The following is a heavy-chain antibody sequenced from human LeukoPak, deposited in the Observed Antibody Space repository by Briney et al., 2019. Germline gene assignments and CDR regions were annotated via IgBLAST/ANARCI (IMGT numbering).Heavy chain of an antibody. Sequence: GGSLRLSCAASEFTFSSYWMTWVRQAPGKGLEWVANIKQDGSEKYYVDSVKGRFTISRDNAKNSLYLQMNSLRAEDTAVYYCARAKDGATFGGILAPDYWGQGTLVTVSS. D-gene: IGHD3-16*02. CDR1: EFTFSSYW. CDR2: IKQDGSEK. CDR3: ARAKDGATFGGILAPDY. J-gene: IGHJ4*02. V-gene: IGHV3-7*04.